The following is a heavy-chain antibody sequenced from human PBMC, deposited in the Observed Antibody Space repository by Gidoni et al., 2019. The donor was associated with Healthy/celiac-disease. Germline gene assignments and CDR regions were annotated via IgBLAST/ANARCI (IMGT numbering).Heavy chain of an antibody. Sequence: QVQLVQSGAEVKKHGAPVKVSCKASGYTFTSYAMHWVRQAPGQRLEWMGWINAGNGNTKYSQKFQGRVTITRYTSASTAYMELSSLRSEDTAVYYCARITYIVGATQARAFDIWGQGTMVTVSS. CDR2: INAGNGNT. V-gene: IGHV1-3*01. D-gene: IGHD1-26*01. CDR1: GYTFTSYA. CDR3: ARITYIVGATQARAFDI. J-gene: IGHJ3*02.